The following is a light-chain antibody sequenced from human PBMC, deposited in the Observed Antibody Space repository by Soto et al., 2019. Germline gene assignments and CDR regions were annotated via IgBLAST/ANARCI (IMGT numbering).Light chain of an antibody. CDR1: QSVSTW. V-gene: IGKV1-5*01. CDR2: DAS. Sequence: DIQMTQSPSTLSASVGDRVTITCRASQSVSTWLAWYQQKPGKAPQVLIYDASSLESGVPSRFSGSGSGTEFTLTISSLQPDDFATYYCQQYNSYSRTFGQGTKVDIK. CDR3: QQYNSYSRT. J-gene: IGKJ1*01.